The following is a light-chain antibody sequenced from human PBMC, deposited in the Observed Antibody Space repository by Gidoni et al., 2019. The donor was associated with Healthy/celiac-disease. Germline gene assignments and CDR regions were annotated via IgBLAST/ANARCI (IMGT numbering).Light chain of an antibody. CDR1: QSVSSY. J-gene: IGKJ3*01. Sequence: DIVLTHSPATLSLSPGERATLSCRASQSVSSYLAWYQQKPGQAPRLLSYDASNRDTGIPARFSGSGSGTDCTLTISSREPEDFAVDYCQQRSNWPLFTFGPGTKVDIK. CDR3: QQRSNWPLFT. CDR2: DAS. V-gene: IGKV3-11*01.